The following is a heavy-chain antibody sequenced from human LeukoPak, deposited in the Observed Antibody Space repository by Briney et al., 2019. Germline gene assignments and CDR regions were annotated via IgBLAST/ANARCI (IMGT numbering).Heavy chain of an antibody. J-gene: IGHJ4*02. Sequence: SETLSLTCAVYGGSFSGYYWSWIRQPPGKGPEWIGEINHSGSTNYNPSLKSRVTISVDTSKNQFSLKLSSVTAADTAVYYCARVRSFGGVIVSWGQGTLVTVSS. V-gene: IGHV4-34*01. CDR3: ARVRSFGGVIVS. D-gene: IGHD3-16*02. CDR2: INHSGST. CDR1: GGSFSGYY.